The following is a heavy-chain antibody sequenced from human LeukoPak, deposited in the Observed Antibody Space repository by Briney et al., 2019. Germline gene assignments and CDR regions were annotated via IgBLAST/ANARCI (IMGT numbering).Heavy chain of an antibody. Sequence: GGSLRLPCAASGFTFSSYEMNWVRQAPGKGLEWVSYISSSGSTIYYADSVKGRFTISRDNSKNTLYLQMNSLRAEDTAVYYCTGFAAGTYNYYYMDVWGKGTTVTVSS. D-gene: IGHD6-13*01. CDR3: TGFAAGTYNYYYMDV. CDR2: ISSSGSTI. CDR1: GFTFSSYE. V-gene: IGHV3-48*03. J-gene: IGHJ6*03.